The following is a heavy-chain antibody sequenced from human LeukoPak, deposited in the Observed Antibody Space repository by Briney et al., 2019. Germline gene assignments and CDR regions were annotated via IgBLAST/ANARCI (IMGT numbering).Heavy chain of an antibody. V-gene: IGHV1-18*01. CDR2: ISTYRGDT. CDR3: ARQVLIVGGRYGMDV. Sequence: GASVKVSCKASGYTFNSYGISWVRQAPGQGLEWMGWISTYRGDTEYAQKIQGRVSMTTDTSTSTAYMELRSLRSDDTAVYYCARQVLIVGGRYGMDVWGQGTTVTVSS. CDR1: GYTFNSYG. J-gene: IGHJ6*02. D-gene: IGHD3-16*01.